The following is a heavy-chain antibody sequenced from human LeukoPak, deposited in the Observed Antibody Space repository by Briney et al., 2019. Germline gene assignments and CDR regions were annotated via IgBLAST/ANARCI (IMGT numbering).Heavy chain of an antibody. V-gene: IGHV4-38-2*01. D-gene: IGHD2-2*01. Sequence: KPSETLSLTCAVSGYSISIGYYWGWIRQPPGKGLEWIGSIYHSGSTYYNPSLKSRVTISVDTSKNQFSLKLSSVTAADTAVYYCARAFVVVPAAMYFAPWGQGTLVTVSS. CDR1: GYSISIGYY. CDR3: ARAFVVVPAAMYFAP. CDR2: IYHSGST. J-gene: IGHJ5*02.